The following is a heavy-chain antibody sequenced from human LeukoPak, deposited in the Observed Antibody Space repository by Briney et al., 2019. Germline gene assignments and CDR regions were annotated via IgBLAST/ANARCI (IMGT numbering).Heavy chain of an antibody. D-gene: IGHD1-26*01. Sequence: GRSLRLSCAASGFTFSSYVMHWVRQAPGKGLEWVAVISYDGSNKYYADSVKGRFTISRDNSKSTLYLQMDSLRAEDTAVYYCARGERGLLSNPLFDYWGQGTLVTVSS. V-gene: IGHV3-30-3*01. CDR3: ARGERGLLSNPLFDY. J-gene: IGHJ4*02. CDR1: GFTFSSYV. CDR2: ISYDGSNK.